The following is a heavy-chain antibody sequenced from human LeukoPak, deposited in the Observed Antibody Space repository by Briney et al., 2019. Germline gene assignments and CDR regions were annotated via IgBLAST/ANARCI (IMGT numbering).Heavy chain of an antibody. V-gene: IGHV4-34*01. CDR3: ARGQQPWSGRYDY. D-gene: IGHD1-26*01. J-gene: IGHJ4*02. CDR1: GGSFSGYY. Sequence: PSETLSLTCAVYGGSFSGYYWSWIRQPPGEGLEWIGEINHSGSTNYNPSLKSRVTISVDTSKNQFSLKLSSVTAADTAVYYCARGQQPWSGRYDYWGQGTLVTVSS. CDR2: INHSGST.